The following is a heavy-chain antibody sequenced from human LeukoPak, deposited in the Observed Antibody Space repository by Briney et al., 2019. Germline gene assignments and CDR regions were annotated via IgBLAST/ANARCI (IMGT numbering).Heavy chain of an antibody. Sequence: PSETLSLTCTVSGGCISSGDYYWSWIRQPPGKGLEWIGYIYYSGSTYYNPSLKSRVTISVDTSKNQFSLKLSSVTAADTAVYYCASTSLRYFDNDYWGQGTLVTVSS. V-gene: IGHV4-30-4*01. CDR2: IYYSGST. CDR1: GGCISSGDYY. J-gene: IGHJ4*02. CDR3: ASTSLRYFDNDY. D-gene: IGHD3-9*01.